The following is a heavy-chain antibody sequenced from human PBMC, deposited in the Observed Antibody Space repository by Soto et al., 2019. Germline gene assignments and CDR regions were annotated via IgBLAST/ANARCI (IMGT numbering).Heavy chain of an antibody. CDR3: ARLSMDPWSGYDSPTSYYYYYYMDV. CDR1: GGSISSYY. CDR2: IYYSGST. D-gene: IGHD3-3*01. J-gene: IGHJ6*03. Sequence: PSETLSLTCTVSGGSISSYYWSWIRQPPGKGLEWIGYIYYSGSTNYNPSLKSRVTISVDTSKNQFSLKLSSVTAADTAVYYCARLSMDPWSGYDSPTSYYYYYYMDVWGKGTTVTVSS. V-gene: IGHV4-59*08.